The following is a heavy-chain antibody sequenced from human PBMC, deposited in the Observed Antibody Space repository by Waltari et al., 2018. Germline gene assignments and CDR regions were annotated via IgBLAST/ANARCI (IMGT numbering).Heavy chain of an antibody. J-gene: IGHJ6*03. CDR3: AREYTVYYYYYMDV. V-gene: IGHV4-4*07. Sequence: QVQLQESGPGLVKPSETLSLTCTVSGGSISSYYWSWIRQPAGKGLEWFGRIYTSGSTNYNPSLKSRVTMSVDTSKNQFSLKLSSVTAADTAVYYCAREYTVYYYYYMDVWGKGTTVTVSS. CDR1: GGSISSYY. D-gene: IGHD2-2*02. CDR2: IYTSGST.